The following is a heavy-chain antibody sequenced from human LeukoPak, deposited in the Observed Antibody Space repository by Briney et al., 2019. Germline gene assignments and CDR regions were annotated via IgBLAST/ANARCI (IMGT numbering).Heavy chain of an antibody. J-gene: IGHJ4*02. Sequence: GGSLRLSCAASGFTFSGYAMHWVRQAPGKGLEWVAVISYDGSNKYYADSVKGRFTISRDNSKNTLYLQTNSLRAEDTAVYYCARGSGSNWLDYWGQGTLVTVSS. CDR3: ARGSGSNWLDY. CDR1: GFTFSGYA. V-gene: IGHV3-30-3*01. D-gene: IGHD1-26*01. CDR2: ISYDGSNK.